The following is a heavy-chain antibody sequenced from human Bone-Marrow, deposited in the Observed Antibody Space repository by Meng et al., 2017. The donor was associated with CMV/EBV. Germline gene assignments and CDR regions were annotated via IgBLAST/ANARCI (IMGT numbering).Heavy chain of an antibody. CDR3: ARDLGGSYPN. D-gene: IGHD1-26*01. CDR1: GGSTNVYY. V-gene: IGHV4-59*01. J-gene: IGHJ4*02. Sequence: SETLSLTCSVSGGSTNVYYWSWIRQPPGKGLQWIGYSHHSGSTNYNPSLESRVTISVDTSKNQFSLKLSPVTAADTAVYYCARDLGGSYPNWGQGTLVTVSS. CDR2: SHHSGST.